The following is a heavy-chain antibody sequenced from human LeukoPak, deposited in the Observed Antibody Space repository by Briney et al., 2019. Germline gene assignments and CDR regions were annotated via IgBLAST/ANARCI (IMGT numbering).Heavy chain of an antibody. J-gene: IGHJ4*02. CDR2: INAGNGNT. CDR3: ARDLGIYYGSGMGY. D-gene: IGHD3-10*01. V-gene: IGHV1-3*01. CDR1: GYTFTSYA. Sequence: ASVKVSCKASGYTFTSYAMHWVRQAPGQRLEWMGWINAGNGNTKYSQKFQGRVTITRDTCGSTAYMELSSLRSEDTAVYYCARDLGIYYGSGMGYWGQGTLVTVSS.